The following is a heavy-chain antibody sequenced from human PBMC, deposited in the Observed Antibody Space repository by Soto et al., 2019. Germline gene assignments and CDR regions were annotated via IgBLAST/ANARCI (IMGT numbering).Heavy chain of an antibody. V-gene: IGHV1-69*04. D-gene: IGHD2-21*01. Sequence: SVKASCKGSGGTFSSYTISWVRQAPGQGLEWMGRIIPILGIANYAQKFQGRVTMTTDTSTSTAYMELRSLRSDDTAVYYCARDRTIYSLYGMDVWGQGTTVTVSS. J-gene: IGHJ6*02. CDR1: GGTFSSYT. CDR3: ARDRTIYSLYGMDV. CDR2: IIPILGIA.